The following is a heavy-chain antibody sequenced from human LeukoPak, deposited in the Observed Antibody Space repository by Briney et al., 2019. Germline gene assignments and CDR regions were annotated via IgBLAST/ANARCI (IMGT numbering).Heavy chain of an antibody. CDR1: GFTFSTYE. Sequence: GGSLRLSCAASGFTFSTYEMNWVRQAPGKGLEWVSYIVGGSSDRTYYADSVKGRFTISRENAKNTLYLHMNSLRAEDTAVYYCAREMYGSGLYYFDYWGQGILVTVSS. CDR3: AREMYGSGLYYFDY. D-gene: IGHD3-10*01. CDR2: IVGGSSDRT. V-gene: IGHV3-48*03. J-gene: IGHJ4*02.